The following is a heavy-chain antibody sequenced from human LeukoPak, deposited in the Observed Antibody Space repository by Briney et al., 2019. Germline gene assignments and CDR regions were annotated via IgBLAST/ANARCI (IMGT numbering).Heavy chain of an antibody. V-gene: IGHV4-34*01. J-gene: IGHJ6*03. CDR3: ARITIFGVVINYYYMDV. Sequence: SETLSLTCAVYGGSFSGYYWSWIRQPPGKGLEWIGEINHSGSTNYNPSLKSRVTISVDASKNQFSLKLSSVTAADTAVYYCARITIFGVVINYYYMDVWGKGTTVTVSS. CDR1: GGSFSGYY. CDR2: INHSGST. D-gene: IGHD3-3*01.